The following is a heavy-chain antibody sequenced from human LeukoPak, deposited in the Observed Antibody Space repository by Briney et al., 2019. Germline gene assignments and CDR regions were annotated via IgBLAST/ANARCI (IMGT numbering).Heavy chain of an antibody. D-gene: IGHD2-2*02. CDR1: GYTFTSYG. J-gene: IGHJ5*02. Sequence: ASVKVSCKASGYTFTSYGISWVRQAPGQGLEWMGWISAYNGNTNYAQKLQGRVTMTTDTSTSTAYMELRSLRSDDTAVYYCARVSPATAILGGHWFDPWGQGTLVTVSS. CDR3: ARVSPATAILGGHWFDP. CDR2: ISAYNGNT. V-gene: IGHV1-18*01.